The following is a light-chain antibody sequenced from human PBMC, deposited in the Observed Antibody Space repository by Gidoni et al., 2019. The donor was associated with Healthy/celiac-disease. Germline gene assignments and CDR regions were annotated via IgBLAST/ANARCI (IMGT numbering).Light chain of an antibody. CDR3: QQSYSTPRP. J-gene: IGKJ1*01. V-gene: IGKV1-39*01. CDR2: AAS. Sequence: DIQMTQSPSSLSAYVGDRVTITCRASQSISSYLNLYQQKPGKAPKLLIYAASSLQSGVPSRFSGSGSGTYFTLTISSLQPEDFATYYCQQSYSTPRPFGQGTKVEIK. CDR1: QSISSY.